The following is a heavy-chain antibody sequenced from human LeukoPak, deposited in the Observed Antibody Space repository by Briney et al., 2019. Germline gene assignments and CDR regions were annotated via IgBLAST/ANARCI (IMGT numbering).Heavy chain of an antibody. J-gene: IGHJ5*02. D-gene: IGHD6-13*01. V-gene: IGHV1-69*05. Sequence: SVKVSCKASGGTFSSYAISWVRQAPGQGLEWMGGITPIFGTANYAQKFQGRVTITTDESTSTAYMELSSLRSEDTAVYYCARAGAAAGTGWFDPWGQGTLVTVSS. CDR3: ARAGAAAGTGWFDP. CDR1: GGTFSSYA. CDR2: ITPIFGTA.